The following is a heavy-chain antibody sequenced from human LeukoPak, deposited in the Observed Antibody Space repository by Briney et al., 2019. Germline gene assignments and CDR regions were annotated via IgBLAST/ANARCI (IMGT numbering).Heavy chain of an antibody. V-gene: IGHV3-23*01. J-gene: IGHJ4*02. D-gene: IGHD1-7*01. CDR2: ISGSGGST. CDR1: GFTFSSYA. CDR3: ARAHNWKYGSFDF. Sequence: GGSLRLSCAVSGFTFSSYAMSWVRQAPGKGLEWVSAISGSGGSTFYADSVKGRFTISRDNAKNSLYLQMNSLRAEDTAVYYCARAHNWKYGSFDFWGQGTLVTVSS.